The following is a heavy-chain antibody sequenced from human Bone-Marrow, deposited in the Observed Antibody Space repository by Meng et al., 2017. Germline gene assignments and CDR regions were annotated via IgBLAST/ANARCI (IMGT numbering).Heavy chain of an antibody. CDR1: GGSISSSSYY. CDR3: ARDSETYGMDV. CDR2: IYYSGST. V-gene: IGHV4-39*07. J-gene: IGHJ6*02. Sequence: SETLSLTCTVSGGSISSSSYYWGWIRQPPGKGLEGIGSIYYSGSTYYNPPLKSRVTISVDTSKNQFSLKLSSVTAADTAVYYCARDSETYGMDVWGQGTMVTVSS.